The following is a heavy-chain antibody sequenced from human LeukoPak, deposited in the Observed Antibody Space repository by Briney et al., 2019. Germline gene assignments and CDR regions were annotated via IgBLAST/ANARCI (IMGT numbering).Heavy chain of an antibody. J-gene: IGHJ5*02. V-gene: IGHV1-46*01. Sequence: ASVKVSCKASGYTFTSYGISWVRQAPGQGLEWMGIINPSGGSTSYAQKFQGRVTMTRDTSTSTVYMELSSLRSEDTAVYYCARDFSSGSYLGFDPRGQGTLVTVSS. D-gene: IGHD3-10*01. CDR3: ARDFSSGSYLGFDP. CDR2: INPSGGST. CDR1: GYTFTSYG.